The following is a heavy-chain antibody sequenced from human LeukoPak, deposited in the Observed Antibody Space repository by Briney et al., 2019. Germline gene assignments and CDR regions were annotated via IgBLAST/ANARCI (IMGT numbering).Heavy chain of an antibody. CDR3: ARDYNNWYFDL. CDR1: GDSISSYY. J-gene: IGHJ2*01. CDR2: IYPSGSA. Sequence: SETLSLTCDVSGDSISSYYWSWIRQPAGKGLEWLGRIYPSGSANYNPSLKSRGTMSVDTSKNQFSLRLSSVTAADTAAYFCARDYNNWYFDLWGRGTLVTVSS. V-gene: IGHV4-4*07. D-gene: IGHD5-24*01.